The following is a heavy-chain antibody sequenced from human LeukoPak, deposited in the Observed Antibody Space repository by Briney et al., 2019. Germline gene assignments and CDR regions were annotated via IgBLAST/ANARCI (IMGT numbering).Heavy chain of an antibody. CDR3: VRDGAWAIFGVVSRNDAFDI. D-gene: IGHD3-3*01. J-gene: IGHJ3*02. CDR2: ISSSSSYI. CDR1: GFTFSSYS. V-gene: IGHV3-21*01. Sequence: GGSLRLSCAASGFTFSSYSMNWVRQAPGKGLEWVSSISSSSSYIYYADSVKGRFTISRDNAKNSLYLQMNSLRAEDTAVYYCVRDGAWAIFGVVSRNDAFDIWGQGTMVTVSS.